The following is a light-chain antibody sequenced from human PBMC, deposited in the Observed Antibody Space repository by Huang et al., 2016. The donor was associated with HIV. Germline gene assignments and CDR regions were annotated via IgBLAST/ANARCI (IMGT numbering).Light chain of an antibody. CDR2: AAS. J-gene: IGKJ1*01. CDR1: QAISNS. V-gene: IGKV1-NL1*01. CDR3: QQYYASPRT. Sequence: DIQLTQSPASVAVSVGDTVTVTCRATQAISNSLAWYQQKPGPAPKLLVSAASSLETGVPSRFSGSGSGTTYSFTITSLQPDDFAIYYCQQYYASPRTFGQGTVVEVK.